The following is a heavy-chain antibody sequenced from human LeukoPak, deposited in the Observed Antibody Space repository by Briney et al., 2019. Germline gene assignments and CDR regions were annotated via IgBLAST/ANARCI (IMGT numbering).Heavy chain of an antibody. CDR2: ISSSGSTI. V-gene: IGHV3-48*04. D-gene: IGHD2-21*02. CDR3: ARRVVVVTAILRYFDY. CDR1: GFIFSSYS. J-gene: IGHJ4*02. Sequence: GGSLRLSCAASGFIFSSYSMNWVRQAPGKGLEWVSYISSSGSTIYYADSVKGRFTISRDNAKNSLYLQMNSLRAEDTAVYYCARRVVVVTAILRYFDYWGQGTLVTVSS.